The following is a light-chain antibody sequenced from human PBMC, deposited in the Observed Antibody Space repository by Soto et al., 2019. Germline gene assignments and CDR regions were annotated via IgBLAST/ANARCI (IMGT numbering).Light chain of an antibody. CDR2: EVS. CDR3: SSYTSSSTHYV. Sequence: QSVLTQPASVSGSPGQSITISCTGTSSDVGGYNYASWYQQHPGKAPKLMIYEVSNRPSGVSNRFSGSKSGNTASLTISGLQAEDEADYYCSSYTSSSTHYVFGTGTKVT. J-gene: IGLJ1*01. CDR1: SSDVGGYNY. V-gene: IGLV2-14*01.